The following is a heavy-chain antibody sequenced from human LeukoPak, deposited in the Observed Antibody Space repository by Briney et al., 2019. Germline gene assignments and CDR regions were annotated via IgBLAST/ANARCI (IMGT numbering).Heavy chain of an antibody. CDR2: IYPGDSDT. CDR3: ARLGGSGSYYFDY. V-gene: IGHV5-51*01. J-gene: IGHJ4*02. Sequence: GGSLRLSCAASGFTFTSYWIGWVRQMPGKGLEWMGIIYPGDSDTRYSPSFQGQVTISADKSISTAYLQWSSLKASDTAMYYCARLGGSGSYYFDYWGQGTLVTVSS. CDR1: GFTFTSYW. D-gene: IGHD3-10*01.